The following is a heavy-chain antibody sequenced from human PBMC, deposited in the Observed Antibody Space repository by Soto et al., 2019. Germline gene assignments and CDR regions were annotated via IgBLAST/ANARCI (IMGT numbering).Heavy chain of an antibody. CDR2: IWYDGSNK. CDR1: GFTFSSYG. J-gene: IGHJ6*02. V-gene: IGHV3-33*01. D-gene: IGHD3-10*01. CDR3: ERDPTMVRGVYYYYGMDV. Sequence: SLRLSCAASGFTFSSYGMHWVRQAPGKGLEWVAVIWYDGSNKYYADSVKGRFTISRDNSKNTLYLQMNSLRAEDTAVYYCERDPTMVRGVYYYYGMDVWGQGTTVTVSS.